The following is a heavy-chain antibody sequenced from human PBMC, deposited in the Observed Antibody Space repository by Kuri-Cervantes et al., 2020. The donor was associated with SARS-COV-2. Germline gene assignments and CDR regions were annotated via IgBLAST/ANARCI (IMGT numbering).Heavy chain of an antibody. CDR3: ANGARDMIVVADDAFDI. CDR1: GFTFSSNA. V-gene: IGHV3-30-3*01. CDR2: ISYDGSNK. J-gene: IGHJ3*02. D-gene: IGHD3-22*01. Sequence: GGSLRLSCAASGFTFSSNAMHWVRQAPGKGLEWVAVISYDGSNKYYADSVKGRFTISRDNSKNTLYLQMNSLRAEDTAVYYCANGARDMIVVADDAFDIWGQGTMVTVSS.